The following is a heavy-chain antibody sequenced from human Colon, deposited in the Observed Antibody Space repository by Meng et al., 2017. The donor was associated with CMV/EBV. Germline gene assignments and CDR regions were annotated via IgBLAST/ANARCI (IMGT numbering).Heavy chain of an antibody. V-gene: IGHV3-21*06. CDR3: ARERTDRVFDY. CDR1: GFTFSSYW. J-gene: IGHJ4*02. CDR2: ISHSSDT. Sequence: GGSLRLSCAASGFTFSSYWMSWVRQAPGKGLEWVSSISHSSDTKYADSVKGRFTLSRDNAQNSVFLQMNSLTAEDTAVYYCARERTDRVFDYWGQGTLVTVSS. D-gene: IGHD1/OR15-1a*01.